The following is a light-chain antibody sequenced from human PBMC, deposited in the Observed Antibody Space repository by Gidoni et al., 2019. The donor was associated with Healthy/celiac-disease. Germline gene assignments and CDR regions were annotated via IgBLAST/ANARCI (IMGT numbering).Light chain of an antibody. CDR1: QSVSSY. J-gene: IGKJ2*01. CDR2: DAS. V-gene: IGKV3-11*01. CDR3: QQRSNWRYT. Sequence: EIVLPQSPATLSLSPGERATLSCRAIQSVSSYFAWYQQKPGLAPRLLIYDASNRATGIPSRFSGSGSVTDFTLTISSLEPEDFAVYYCQQRSNWRYTFGQGTKLEIK.